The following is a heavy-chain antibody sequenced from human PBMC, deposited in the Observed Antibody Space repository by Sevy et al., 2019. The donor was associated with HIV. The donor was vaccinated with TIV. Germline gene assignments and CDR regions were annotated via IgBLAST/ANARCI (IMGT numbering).Heavy chain of an antibody. CDR1: GFTFSRHS. CDR2: ISTSSSYI. J-gene: IGHJ4*02. D-gene: IGHD6-13*01. Sequence: VGSLRLSCAASGFTFSRHSMNWVRQAPGKGLEWVASISTSSSYIYYGDSVKGRFTISRDNARNSLYLQMNSLRAEDTAVYYCARARGEQQLIDYFDFWGQGTLVTVSS. V-gene: IGHV3-21*01. CDR3: ARARGEQQLIDYFDF.